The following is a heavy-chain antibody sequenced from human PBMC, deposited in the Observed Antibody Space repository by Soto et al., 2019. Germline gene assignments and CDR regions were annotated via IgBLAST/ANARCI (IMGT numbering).Heavy chain of an antibody. CDR2: IKQDGSEK. V-gene: IGHV3-7*01. CDR3: ARDKPIEYYDSSGYYSKLYYYYGMDV. Sequence: GSLRLSCAASGFTFSSYWMSWVRQAPGKGLEWVANIKQDGSEKYYVDSVKGRFTISRDNAKNSLYLQMNSLRAEDTAVYYCARDKPIEYYDSSGYYSKLYYYYGMDVWGQGTTVTVSS. J-gene: IGHJ6*02. D-gene: IGHD3-22*01. CDR1: GFTFSSYW.